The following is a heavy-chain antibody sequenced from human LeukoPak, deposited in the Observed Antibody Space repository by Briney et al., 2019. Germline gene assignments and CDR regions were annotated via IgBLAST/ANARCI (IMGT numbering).Heavy chain of an antibody. J-gene: IGHJ4*02. Sequence: SETLSLTCTVSGGSISGYYWSWIRQPPGKGLEWIGYFYYSGSTNYNPSLKSRVTISVDTSKNQFSLKLNSVTAADTAIYYCARAPVGTTAGWGYWGQGTLVTVSS. V-gene: IGHV4-59*01. CDR1: GGSISGYY. CDR2: FYYSGST. CDR3: ARAPVGTTAGWGY. D-gene: IGHD1-26*01.